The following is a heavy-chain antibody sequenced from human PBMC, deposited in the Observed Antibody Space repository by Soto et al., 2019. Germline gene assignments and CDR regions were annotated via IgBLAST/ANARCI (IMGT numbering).Heavy chain of an antibody. J-gene: IGHJ4*02. CDR3: ARDTGTYPYYFDY. CDR1: GGSISSGENF. V-gene: IGHV4-30-4*01. Sequence: SETLSLTCTVSGGSISSGENFWNWIRQSPGKGLEWIGYIHHSGSTYYSPSLKSRLTISVDTSKNQISLKLNSVTAADTAVYYCARDTGTYPYYFDYWGQGTLVTVSS. D-gene: IGHD1-26*01. CDR2: IHHSGST.